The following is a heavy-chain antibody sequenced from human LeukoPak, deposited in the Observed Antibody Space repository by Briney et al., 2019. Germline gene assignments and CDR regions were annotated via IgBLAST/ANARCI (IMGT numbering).Heavy chain of an antibody. V-gene: IGHV3-7*01. Sequence: PGGSLRLSCAASGFTFSSYWMSWVRQAPGKGLEWVANIKQDGSEKYYVDSVKGRFTISRDNAKNSLYLQMNSLRAEDTAVYYCASGGHNYGGKFDYWGQGTLVTVSS. CDR2: IKQDGSEK. CDR1: GFTFSSYW. D-gene: IGHD4-23*01. CDR3: ASGGHNYGGKFDY. J-gene: IGHJ4*02.